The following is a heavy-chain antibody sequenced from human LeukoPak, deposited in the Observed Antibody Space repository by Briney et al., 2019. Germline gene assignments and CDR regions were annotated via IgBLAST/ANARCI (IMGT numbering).Heavy chain of an antibody. CDR1: GYTFTSYG. CDR2: ISAYNGNT. V-gene: IGHV1-18*01. J-gene: IGHJ6*02. Sequence: ASVKVSCKASGYTFTSYGISWVRQAPGQGLEWMGWISAYNGNTNYAQKLQGRVTMTTDTSTSTAYMELRSLRSDDTAVYYCARHSSTKRTYYYYYGMDVWGQGTTVTVSS. CDR3: ARHSSTKRTYYYYYGMDV. D-gene: IGHD6-19*01.